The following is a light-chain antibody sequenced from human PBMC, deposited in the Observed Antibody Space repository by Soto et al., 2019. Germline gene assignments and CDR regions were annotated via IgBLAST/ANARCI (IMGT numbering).Light chain of an antibody. J-gene: IGLJ2*01. CDR1: SSDIGTYTL. Sequence: QSVLTQPASVSGSPGQSITFSCTGTSSDIGTYTLVSWYQQHPGKAPKLMIYEGYKRPSGVSDRFSGSRSGNTASLTISGLQAEDEADYYCCSYATRSTLLFGGGTKLTVL. CDR2: EGY. CDR3: CSYATRSTLL. V-gene: IGLV2-23*01.